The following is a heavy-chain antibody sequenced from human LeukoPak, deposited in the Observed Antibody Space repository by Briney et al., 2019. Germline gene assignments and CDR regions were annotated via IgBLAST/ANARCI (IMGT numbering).Heavy chain of an antibody. Sequence: PGGSLTLSCTPSGFPFDDHTMHWVRHPPGKGLEWLSLISWEGSTTYYADSVKNRFTISRDTSKNSLYLQMNSLRTEDTALYYCAKARSSSWSYLESWGQGTLVTVSS. CDR3: AKARSSSWSYLES. V-gene: IGHV3-43*01. J-gene: IGHJ4*02. CDR2: ISWEGSTT. D-gene: IGHD6-13*01. CDR1: GFPFDDHT.